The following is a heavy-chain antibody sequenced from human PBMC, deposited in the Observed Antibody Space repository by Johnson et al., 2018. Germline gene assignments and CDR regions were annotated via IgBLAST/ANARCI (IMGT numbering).Heavy chain of an antibody. D-gene: IGHD1-1*01. V-gene: IGHV4-59*01. CDR3: ARGTGTTAYFQY. CDR1: GGSISSYY. CDR2: IYYSGST. Sequence: QVQLQESGPGLVKXSETLSLTCTVSGGSISSYYWSWIRQPPGKGLEWIGYIYYSGSTNYNPSLKSRVTISVDTSKNPFSLKVSSVTAAEPAVYYCARGTGTTAYFQYWGQGTLVTVSS. J-gene: IGHJ1*01.